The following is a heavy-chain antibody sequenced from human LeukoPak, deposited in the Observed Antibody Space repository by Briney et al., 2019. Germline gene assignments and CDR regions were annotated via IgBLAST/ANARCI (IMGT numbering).Heavy chain of an antibody. Sequence: NPSETLSLTCPVSGGSISSGSYYWSWIWQPAGKGLEWIGRIYTSGSTNYNPSLKSRVTISVDTSKNQFSLKLSSVTAADTAVYYCARGSYCSGGSCFDYWGQGTLVTVSS. V-gene: IGHV4-61*02. CDR3: ARGSYCSGGSCFDY. J-gene: IGHJ4*02. CDR1: GGSISSGSYY. CDR2: IYTSGST. D-gene: IGHD2-15*01.